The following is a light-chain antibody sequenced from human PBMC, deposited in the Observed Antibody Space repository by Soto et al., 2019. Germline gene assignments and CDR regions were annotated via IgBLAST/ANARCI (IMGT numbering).Light chain of an antibody. Sequence: QSALTQPASVSGSPGRSVTISCTGSSSDVGDFNCVSWYQHLPGRAPKLIIYDVTNRPSGISYRFSASKSGRTASLTISGLQAEDEADYYCSSYSGRINHVVFGGGTKVNVL. V-gene: IGLV2-14*03. J-gene: IGLJ2*01. CDR3: SSYSGRINHVV. CDR2: DVT. CDR1: SSDVGDFNC.